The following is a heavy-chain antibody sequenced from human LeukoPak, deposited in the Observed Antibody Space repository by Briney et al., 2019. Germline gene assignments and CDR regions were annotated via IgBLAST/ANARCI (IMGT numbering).Heavy chain of an antibody. Sequence: PGGSLRLSCAASGFTFSSYGMHWVRQAPGKGLEWVAVISYDGSNKYYADSVKGRFTISRDNSKNTLYLQMNSLRAEDTAVYYCARVTFNYFGSGDAFDIWGQGTMVTVSS. CDR2: ISYDGSNK. CDR1: GFTFSSYG. D-gene: IGHD3-10*01. J-gene: IGHJ3*02. V-gene: IGHV3-30*03. CDR3: ARVTFNYFGSGDAFDI.